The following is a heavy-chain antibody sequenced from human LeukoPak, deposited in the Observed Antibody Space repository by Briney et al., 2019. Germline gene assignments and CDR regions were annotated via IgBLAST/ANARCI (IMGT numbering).Heavy chain of an antibody. Sequence: GGSLRLSCAASGFIFSSYWMSWVRQAPGKGLEWVANIRQDGSEKYYVDSVKGRFTISRDNAKDSLFLQMNSLRAEDTAIYYCATEPRSGYFDYWGQGTLVTVSS. V-gene: IGHV3-7*05. D-gene: IGHD3-22*01. CDR1: GFIFSSYW. CDR3: ATEPRSGYFDY. CDR2: IRQDGSEK. J-gene: IGHJ4*02.